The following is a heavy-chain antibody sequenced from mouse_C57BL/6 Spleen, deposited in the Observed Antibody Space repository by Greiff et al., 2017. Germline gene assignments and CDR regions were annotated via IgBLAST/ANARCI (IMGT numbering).Heavy chain of an antibody. J-gene: IGHJ1*03. D-gene: IGHD1-1*01. CDR3: ARARGSSHWYFDV. CDR2: IDPSDSYT. CDR1: GYTFTSYW. Sequence: QVQLQQSGAELVKPGASVKLSCKASGYTFTSYWMQWVKQRPGQGLEWIGEIDPSDSYTNYNQKFKGKATLTVDTSSSTAYMQLSSLTSEDSAVYYCARARGSSHWYFDVWGTGTTVTVSS. V-gene: IGHV1-50*01.